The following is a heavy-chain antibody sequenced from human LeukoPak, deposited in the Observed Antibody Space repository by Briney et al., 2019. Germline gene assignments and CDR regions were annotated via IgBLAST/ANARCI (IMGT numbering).Heavy chain of an antibody. V-gene: IGHV5-51*01. Sequence: GESLKISCKGSGYNFTSYWIGWVRQMPGKGLEWMGIIYPGDSDTRYSPSFQGQVTISADKSISTAYLKWSSLKASDSAMYYCARRDSTSWFGFDNWGQGSLVSVSS. CDR1: GYNFTSYW. CDR3: ARRDSTSWFGFDN. D-gene: IGHD2-2*01. J-gene: IGHJ4*02. CDR2: IYPGDSDT.